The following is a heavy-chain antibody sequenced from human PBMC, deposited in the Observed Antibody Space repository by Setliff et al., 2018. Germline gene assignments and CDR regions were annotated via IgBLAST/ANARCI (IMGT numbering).Heavy chain of an antibody. J-gene: IGHJ6*03. D-gene: IGHD1-26*01. V-gene: IGHV4-31*11. CDR3: AREVREGYYYMDV. CDR1: GGSISSGNYY. Sequence: SETLSLTCAVSGGSISSGNYYWSWIRQYPGKDLEWIGYIYHSGSTYYNPSLKSRVIISGDTSKNKFSLKLSSVTAAGTAVYFCAREVREGYYYMDVWGKGTTVTVSS. CDR2: IYHSGST.